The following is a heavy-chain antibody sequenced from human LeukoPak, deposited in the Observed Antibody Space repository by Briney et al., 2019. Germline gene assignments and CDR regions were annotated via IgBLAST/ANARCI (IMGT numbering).Heavy chain of an antibody. D-gene: IGHD4-17*01. CDR1: GFTFSSYS. CDR2: ISSSSSYI. Sequence: GGSLRLSCAASGFTFSSYSMNWVRQAPGKGLEWVSSISSSSSYIYYADSVKGRFTISRDNAKNSLYLQMNSLRAEGTAVYYCAREQTTVTTFGFDPWGQGTLVTVSS. V-gene: IGHV3-21*01. CDR3: AREQTTVTTFGFDP. J-gene: IGHJ5*02.